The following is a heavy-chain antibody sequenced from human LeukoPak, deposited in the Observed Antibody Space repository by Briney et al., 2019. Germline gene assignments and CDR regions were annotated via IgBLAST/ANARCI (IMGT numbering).Heavy chain of an antibody. D-gene: IGHD3-10*01. V-gene: IGHV4-39*01. CDR1: GGSISSSSYY. CDR3: ARLDYYGSGSFDY. J-gene: IGHJ4*02. Sequence: SETLSLTHTVSGGSISSSSYYGGWTRQPPGKGLEWIGCVYYSGSTYYNPSLKSRVTISVDTSKNQFSLKLSSVTAADTAVYYCARLDYYGSGSFDYWGQGTLVTVSS. CDR2: VYYSGST.